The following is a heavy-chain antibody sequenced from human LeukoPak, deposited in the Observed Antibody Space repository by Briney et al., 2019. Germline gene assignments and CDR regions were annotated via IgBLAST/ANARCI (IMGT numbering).Heavy chain of an antibody. D-gene: IGHD6-13*01. CDR3: ARASSWHFDY. J-gene: IGHJ4*02. V-gene: IGHV3-48*04. Sequence: SSVSSSTIYYADSVKGRFTISRGNAKNSLYLQMNSLRAEDTAVYYCARASSWHFDYWGQGTLVTVSS. CDR2: SSVSSSTI.